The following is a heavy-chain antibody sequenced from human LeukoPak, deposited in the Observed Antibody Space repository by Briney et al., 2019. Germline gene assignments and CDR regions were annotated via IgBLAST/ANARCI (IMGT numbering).Heavy chain of an antibody. CDR1: GGSISSSSYY. J-gene: IGHJ3*02. CDR3: ARHSIIGAFDI. CDR2: IYYSGST. Sequence: SETLSLTCTVSGGSISSSSYYWSWIRQPPGKGLEWIGYIYYSGSTNYNPSFKSRVTISVDTSKNQFSLKLSSVTAADTAVYYCARHSIIGAFDIWGQGTMVTVSS. D-gene: IGHD3-10*01. V-gene: IGHV4-61*05.